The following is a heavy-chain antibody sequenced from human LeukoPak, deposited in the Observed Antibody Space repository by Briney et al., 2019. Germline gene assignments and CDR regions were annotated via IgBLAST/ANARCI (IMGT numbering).Heavy chain of an antibody. D-gene: IGHD2-2*01. J-gene: IGHJ2*01. CDR2: ISAYNGNT. CDR3: ARDLRVLAAIGSWYFDL. V-gene: IGHV1-18*01. Sequence: GASVKVSCKASGYTFTSYGISWVRQAPGQGLEWMGWISAYNGNTNYAQKLQGRVTMTTDTSTSTAYMELRSLRSDDTAVYYCARDLRVLAAIGSWYFDLWGRGTLVTVSS. CDR1: GYTFTSYG.